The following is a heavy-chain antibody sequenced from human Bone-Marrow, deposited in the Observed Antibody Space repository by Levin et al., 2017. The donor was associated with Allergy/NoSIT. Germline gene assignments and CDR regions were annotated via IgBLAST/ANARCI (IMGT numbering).Heavy chain of an antibody. D-gene: IGHD6-6*01. CDR3: ARDGGPGRPVDY. CDR2: ISYSGST. Sequence: NPSETLSLICTVSGGSISSGTYYWGWIRQPPGKGLEWIGSISYSGSTYYKPSLKSRVIVSRDTSRNQFSLKLSSVTAADTAVYYCARDGGPGRPVDYWGQGTLVTVSS. J-gene: IGHJ4*02. CDR1: GGSISSGTYY. V-gene: IGHV4-39*07.